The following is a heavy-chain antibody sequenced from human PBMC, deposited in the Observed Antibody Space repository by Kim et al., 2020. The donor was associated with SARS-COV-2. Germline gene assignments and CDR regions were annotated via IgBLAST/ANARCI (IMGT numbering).Heavy chain of an antibody. D-gene: IGHD6-19*01. J-gene: IGHJ5*01. V-gene: IGHV3-23*01. CDR3: AKTHNTGWPYDS. CDR1: GVTIHHYQ. Sequence: AVSGVTIHHYQIRRHRLSAATGLEWVRTLRASVVSTHCADAVKGLFTISRDIPKNTLYLQMSSPSPEDAPDYYCAKTHNTGWPYDSLGHGTLVTVSS. CDR2: LRASVVST.